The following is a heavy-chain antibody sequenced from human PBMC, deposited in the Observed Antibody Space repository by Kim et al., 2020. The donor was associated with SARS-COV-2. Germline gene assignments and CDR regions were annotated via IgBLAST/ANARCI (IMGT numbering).Heavy chain of an antibody. V-gene: IGHV3-66*01. D-gene: IGHD6-19*01. CDR3: GRGPGVTVVDGTRDYHGMDV. CDR1: GFTVSRNY. Sequence: GGSLRLSCEASGFTVSRNYMSWVRQAPGKGLEWVSIIYSGGSTYYADSVKGRFIISRDNSKNTLYLQMNSLRAEDTAVYYCGRGPGVTVVDGTRDYHGMDVWGQGTTVTVSS. J-gene: IGHJ6*02. CDR2: IYSGGST.